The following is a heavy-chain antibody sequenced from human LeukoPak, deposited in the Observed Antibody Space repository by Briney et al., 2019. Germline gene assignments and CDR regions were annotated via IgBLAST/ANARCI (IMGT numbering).Heavy chain of an antibody. V-gene: IGHV1-69*13. Sequence: ASVKVSCKASGGTFSSYAISLVRQAPGQGLEWMGGIIPIFGTANYAQKFQGRVTITADESTSTAYMELSSLRSEDAAVYYCAREKGLYYYDSSGTNAFDIWGQGTMVTVSS. CDR3: AREKGLYYYDSSGTNAFDI. CDR2: IIPIFGTA. CDR1: GGTFSSYA. J-gene: IGHJ3*02. D-gene: IGHD3-22*01.